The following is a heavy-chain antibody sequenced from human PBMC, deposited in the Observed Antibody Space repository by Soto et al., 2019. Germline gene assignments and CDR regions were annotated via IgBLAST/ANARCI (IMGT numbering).Heavy chain of an antibody. D-gene: IGHD4-17*01. CDR1: VGTLSNYA. J-gene: IGHJ6*02. CDR2: IIPIFNTA. Sequence: QVQLVQSGAEVKKPWSSVKVSCKASVGTLSNYAFTWVRQAPGQGLEWMGGIIPIFNTANYAQKFQGRVTITADESTSTAYMEVNSLRSEDTAIYYCARVRPTDYVGNYNNGMDVWGQGTTVTVYS. V-gene: IGHV1-69*01. CDR3: ARVRPTDYVGNYNNGMDV.